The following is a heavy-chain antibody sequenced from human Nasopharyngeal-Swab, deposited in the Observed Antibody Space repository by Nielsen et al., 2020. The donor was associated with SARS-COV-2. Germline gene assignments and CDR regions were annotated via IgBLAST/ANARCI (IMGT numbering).Heavy chain of an antibody. CDR2: INPNSGGT. J-gene: IGHJ6*02. CDR1: GYTFTGYY. V-gene: IGHV1-2*04. Sequence: VSVKVSCKASGYTFTGYYMHWVRQAPGQGLEWMGWINPNSGGTNYAQKFQGWVTMTRDTSISTAYMELSRLRSDDTAVYYCARDLVYSYYYGMDVWGQGTTVTVSS. CDR3: ARDLVYSYYYGMDV.